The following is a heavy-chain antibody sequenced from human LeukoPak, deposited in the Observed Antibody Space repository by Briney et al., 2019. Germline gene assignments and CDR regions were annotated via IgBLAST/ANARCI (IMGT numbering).Heavy chain of an antibody. Sequence: ASVKVSCKASGYTFTSHGISWVRQAPGQGLEWMGWISAYNGNTNYAQKLQGRVTMTTDTSTSTAYMELRSLRSDDTAVYYCARFTPITMIVVVSGFDYWGQGTLVTVSS. V-gene: IGHV1-18*01. CDR2: ISAYNGNT. CDR1: GYTFTSHG. J-gene: IGHJ4*02. D-gene: IGHD3-22*01. CDR3: ARFTPITMIVVVSGFDY.